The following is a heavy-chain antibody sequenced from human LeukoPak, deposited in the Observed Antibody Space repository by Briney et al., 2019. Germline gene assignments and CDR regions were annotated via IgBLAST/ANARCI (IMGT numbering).Heavy chain of an antibody. V-gene: IGHV5-51*01. Sequence: GESLKISCKGSGYDFPTYWIGWVRQMSGKGLEWMGIIYPGDSDTRYSPSFQGQVTISADKSISTAYLQWSSLKASDTAVYYCARAKYCSGGNCYAEYWGQGTLVTVSS. CDR2: IYPGDSDT. CDR3: ARAKYCSGGNCYAEY. CDR1: GYDFPTYW. D-gene: IGHD2-15*01. J-gene: IGHJ4*02.